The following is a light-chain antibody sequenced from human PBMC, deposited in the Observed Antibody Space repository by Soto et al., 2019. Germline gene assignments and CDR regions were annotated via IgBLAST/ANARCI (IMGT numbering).Light chain of an antibody. CDR2: EVN. CDR1: SSDVGSYNF. V-gene: IGLV2-23*02. Sequence: QSALTQPASVSGSPGQSIAISCTGTSSDVGSYNFVSWYQQHPGKAPKLIIYEVNKWPSGVSDRFSGSKSGNTAPLTISGLQAEDEADYYCCSYVGTDIVLFGGGTKLTVL. J-gene: IGLJ2*01. CDR3: CSYVGTDIVL.